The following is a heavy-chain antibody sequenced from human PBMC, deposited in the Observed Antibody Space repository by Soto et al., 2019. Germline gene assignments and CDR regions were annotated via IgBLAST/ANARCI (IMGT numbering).Heavy chain of an antibody. Sequence: QVQLVESGGGVVQPGRSLRLSCAASGFTFSSYGMHWVRQAPGKGLEWVAVIWYDGSNKYYADSVKGRFTISRDNSKNPLYRQMNSLRAEDTAVYYCARDTLGLTPHSGGQGTLVTVSS. V-gene: IGHV3-33*01. J-gene: IGHJ5*01. CDR2: IWYDGSNK. CDR1: GFTFSSYG. D-gene: IGHD7-27*01. CDR3: ARDTLGLTPHS.